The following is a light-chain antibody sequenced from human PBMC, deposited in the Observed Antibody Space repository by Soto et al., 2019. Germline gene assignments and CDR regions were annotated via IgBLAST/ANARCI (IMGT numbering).Light chain of an antibody. V-gene: IGKV3-20*01. CDR1: QSVGKSH. J-gene: IGKJ4*01. Sequence: EIVLTQSPGTPSLSPGERATLACRASQSVGKSHLAWHPQKPGQAPRLLIFGVSSRAAGIPDRFSGSGSGTDFTLTISRLEPEDYAVYYCQQYDKSPRTFGGGTKVDIK. CDR2: GVS. CDR3: QQYDKSPRT.